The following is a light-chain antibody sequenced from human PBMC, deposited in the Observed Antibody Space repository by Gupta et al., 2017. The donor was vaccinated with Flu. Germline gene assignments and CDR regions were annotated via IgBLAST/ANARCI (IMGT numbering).Light chain of an antibody. CDR3: QSYDSSLSGWM. J-gene: IGLJ3*02. V-gene: IGLV1-40*01. CDR2: ANS. Sequence: QSVLTQPPSLSGAPGQRVTLPCTGSSSNIGAGYDLPWYQKLPGKAPKLLIYANSNRPSVVPDRFSGSNSGTSASLAITGLQAGDEADYYCQSYDSSLSGWMFGGGTKLTVL. CDR1: SSNIGAGYD.